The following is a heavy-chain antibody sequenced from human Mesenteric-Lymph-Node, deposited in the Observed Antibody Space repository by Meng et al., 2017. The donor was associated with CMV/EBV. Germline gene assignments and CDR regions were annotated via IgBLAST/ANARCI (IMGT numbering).Heavy chain of an antibody. CDR1: GGSVSSDNYY. CDR2: IYYTGYI. D-gene: IGHD3-16*01. CDR3: TRHAYGTDY. Sequence: SETLSLTCTVSGGSVSSDNYYWSWIRQSPEKGLEWIGYIYYTGYIQYNPSLKSRVTISQDASKNQFSLRLTSVTAADTAVYYCTRHAYGTDYWGQGTLVTVSS. V-gene: IGHV4-61*01. J-gene: IGHJ4*02.